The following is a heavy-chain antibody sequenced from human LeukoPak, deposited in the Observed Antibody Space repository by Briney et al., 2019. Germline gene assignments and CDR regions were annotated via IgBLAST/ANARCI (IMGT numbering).Heavy chain of an antibody. Sequence: SVTVSFTASGGTFSIYAVSWVRQAPGQGLEWMGRIIPILGIANYAQKFQGRVTITADKATSTAYMELSSLRSEDTAVYYCARVGELLRVFEYWGQGTLVTVSS. CDR1: GGTFSIYA. V-gene: IGHV1-69*04. CDR2: IIPILGIA. D-gene: IGHD1-26*01. CDR3: ARVGELLRVFEY. J-gene: IGHJ4*02.